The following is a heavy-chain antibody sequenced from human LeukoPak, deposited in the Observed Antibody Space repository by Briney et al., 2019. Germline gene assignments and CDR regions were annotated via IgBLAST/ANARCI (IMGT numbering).Heavy chain of an antibody. D-gene: IGHD6-13*01. J-gene: IGHJ5*02. V-gene: IGHV3-30*02. Sequence: PGGSLRLACAASGFTFSSYGMHWVRQAPGKGLEWVAFIQYDGSNKYYADSVKGRFTISRDNSKNTLYLQMNSLRAEDTAVYYCAKDLVAAAGNNWFDPWGQGTLVTVSS. CDR1: GFTFSSYG. CDR2: IQYDGSNK. CDR3: AKDLVAAAGNNWFDP.